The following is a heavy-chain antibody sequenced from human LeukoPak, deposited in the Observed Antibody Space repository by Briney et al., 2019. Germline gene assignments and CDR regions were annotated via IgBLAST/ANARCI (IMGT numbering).Heavy chain of an antibody. J-gene: IGHJ4*02. CDR3: ARVFWIVGATPAGY. CDR1: GYTFTSYG. D-gene: IGHD1-26*01. Sequence: ASVKVSCKSSGYTFTSYGISWVRQAPGQGLEWMGWISAYNGNTNYAQKLQGRVTMTTDTSTNTAYMDLRSLRSEDTAVYYCARVFWIVGATPAGYWGQGTLVTVSS. V-gene: IGHV1-18*01. CDR2: ISAYNGNT.